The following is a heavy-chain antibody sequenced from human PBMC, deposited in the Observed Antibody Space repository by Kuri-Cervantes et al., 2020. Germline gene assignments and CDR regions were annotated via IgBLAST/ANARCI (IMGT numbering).Heavy chain of an antibody. Sequence: SVKVSCKASGGTFSSYAISWVRQAPGQGLEWMGGIIPIFGTASYAQKFQGRVTITADESTSTAYMELSSLRSEDTAVYYCARAGGGSSPLGYYFDYWGQGTLVTVSS. CDR2: IIPIFGTA. V-gene: IGHV1-69*13. CDR1: GGTFSSYA. J-gene: IGHJ4*02. CDR3: ARAGGGSSPLGYYFDY. D-gene: IGHD1-26*01.